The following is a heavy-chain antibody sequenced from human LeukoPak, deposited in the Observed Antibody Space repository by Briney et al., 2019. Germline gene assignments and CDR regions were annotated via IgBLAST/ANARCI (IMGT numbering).Heavy chain of an antibody. CDR3: ARVSRDSGNYYTFLDY. D-gene: IGHD1-26*01. CDR1: GGPISSGDYY. J-gene: IGHJ4*02. CDR2: INYRGTT. V-gene: IGHV4-39*07. Sequence: SETLSLTCTVSGGPISSGDYYWGWIRQPPGMGPEWIVSINYRGTTYYNPSLQSRLAISVDTSKNQFSLQLTSVTATDTAVYYCARVSRDSGNYYTFLDYWGQGTLVTVSS.